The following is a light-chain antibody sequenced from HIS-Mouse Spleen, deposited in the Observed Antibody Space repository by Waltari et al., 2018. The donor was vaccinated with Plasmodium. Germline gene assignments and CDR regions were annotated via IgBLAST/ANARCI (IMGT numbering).Light chain of an antibody. Sequence: QSALTQPPSASGSPGQSVTISCPGTSSDVGGSHSVSWYQQHPGKAPNLRIYEVSKRPSGVPDRFSGSKSGNTASLTVSGLQAEDEADYYCSSYAGSNNLVFGGGTKLTVL. V-gene: IGLV2-8*01. CDR2: EVS. J-gene: IGLJ2*01. CDR3: SSYAGSNNLV. CDR1: SSDVGGSHS.